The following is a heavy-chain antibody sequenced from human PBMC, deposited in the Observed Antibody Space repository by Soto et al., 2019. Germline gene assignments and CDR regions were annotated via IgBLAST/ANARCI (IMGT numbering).Heavy chain of an antibody. CDR1: GFTFSSYA. V-gene: IGHV3-23*01. CDR3: AKDGTPNGDSNYYYYYGMDV. Sequence: PGGSLRLSCAASGFTFSSYAMSWVRQAPGKGLEWVSAISGSGGSTYYADSVKGRFTISRDNSKNTLYLQMNSLRAEDTAVYYCAKDGTPNGDSNYYYYYGMDVWGQGTTVTVSS. J-gene: IGHJ6*02. CDR2: ISGSGGST. D-gene: IGHD4-17*01.